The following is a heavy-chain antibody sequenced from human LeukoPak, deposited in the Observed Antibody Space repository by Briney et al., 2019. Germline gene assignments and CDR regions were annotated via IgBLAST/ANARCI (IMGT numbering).Heavy chain of an antibody. Sequence: SETLSLTCAVYGGSFSGYYWSWIRQPPGKGLEWIGEINHSGSTNYNPSLKSRVTISVDTSKNQFSLKLSSVTAADTAVYYCSGSRAGDYYYYYYYYMDVWGKGTTVTISS. J-gene: IGHJ6*03. CDR3: SGSRAGDYYYYYYYYMDV. CDR2: INHSGST. CDR1: GGSFSGYY. D-gene: IGHD4-17*01. V-gene: IGHV4-34*01.